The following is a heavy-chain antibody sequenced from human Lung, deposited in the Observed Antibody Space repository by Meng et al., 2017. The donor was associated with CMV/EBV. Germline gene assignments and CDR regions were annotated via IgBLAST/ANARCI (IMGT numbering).Heavy chain of an antibody. J-gene: IGHJ4*02. CDR1: GLTLGDYA. CDR3: TSYLDCSFINFHPSFDY. D-gene: IGHD2-15*01. Sequence: SGLTLGDYAMTWVRQAPGEGPEGVGIIRSKAYGGTTEYATTLKGRVSSSRDDSKSIAYQQMNSLKTEDTAVYYCTSYLDCSFINFHPSFDYWGQGXLVTVSS. CDR2: IRSKAYGGTT. V-gene: IGHV3-49*04.